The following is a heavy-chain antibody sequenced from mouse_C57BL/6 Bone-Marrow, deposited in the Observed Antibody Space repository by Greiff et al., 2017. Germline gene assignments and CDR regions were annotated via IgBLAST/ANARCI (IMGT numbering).Heavy chain of an antibody. J-gene: IGHJ2*01. CDR3: AVTGDCDY. Sequence: EVQRVESGGGLVQPGGSLKLSCAASGFTFSDYYMYWVRQTPEKRLEWVAYISNGGGSTYYPDTVKGRFTISRDNAKNTLYLQMSRLKSEDTAMXYCAVTGDCDYWGQGTTLTVSS. V-gene: IGHV5-12*01. CDR2: ISNGGGST. D-gene: IGHD4-1*01. CDR1: GFTFSDYY.